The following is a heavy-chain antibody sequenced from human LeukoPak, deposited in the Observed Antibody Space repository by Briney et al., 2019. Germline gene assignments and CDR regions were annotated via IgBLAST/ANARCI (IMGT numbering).Heavy chain of an antibody. CDR2: IYYSGST. CDR3: ARLKGSGYYRPDAFDI. Sequence: SETLSLTCSVSGRSISSYYWRWIRQPPAKGLEGIGYIYYSGSTNYNPSLKSRATISVDTSKNQISLKLSSVTAADTAVYYCARLKGSGYYRPDAFDIWGQGTMVTVSS. J-gene: IGHJ3*02. D-gene: IGHD3-3*01. V-gene: IGHV4-59*08. CDR1: GRSISSYY.